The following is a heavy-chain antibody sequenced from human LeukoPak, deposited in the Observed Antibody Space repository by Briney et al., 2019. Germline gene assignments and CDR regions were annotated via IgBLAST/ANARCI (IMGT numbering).Heavy chain of an antibody. J-gene: IGHJ3*02. D-gene: IGHD5-24*01. CDR3: ARPSRRGRDGYNRLSAFDI. Sequence: PSETLSLTCTVSGGSISSYYWSWIRQPPGEGLEWIGYIYYSGSTNYNPSLKSRVTISVDTSKNQFSLKLSSVTAADTAVYYCARPSRRGRDGYNRLSAFDIWGQGTMVTVSS. V-gene: IGHV4-59*01. CDR1: GGSISSYY. CDR2: IYYSGST.